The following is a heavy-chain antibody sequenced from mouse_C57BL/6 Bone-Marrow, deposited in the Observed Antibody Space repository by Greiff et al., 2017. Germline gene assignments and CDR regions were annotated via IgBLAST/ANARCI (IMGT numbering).Heavy chain of an antibody. CDR1: GYTFTSYW. Sequence: QVQLQQPGAELVRPGTSVKLSCKASGYTFTSYWMHWVKQRPGQGLEWIGVIDPSDSYTNYNQKFKGKATLTVDTSSSTAYMQLSSLTSEDSAVYYCARLAYYSNPWFAYWDQGTLVTVSA. CDR2: IDPSDSYT. CDR3: ARLAYYSNPWFAY. D-gene: IGHD2-5*01. J-gene: IGHJ3*01. V-gene: IGHV1-59*01.